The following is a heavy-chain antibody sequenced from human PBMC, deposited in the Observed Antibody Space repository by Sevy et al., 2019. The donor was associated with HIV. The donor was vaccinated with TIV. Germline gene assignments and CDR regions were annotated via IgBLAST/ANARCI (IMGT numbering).Heavy chain of an antibody. V-gene: IGHV3-30-3*01. CDR2: ISYDGSNK. CDR3: ARGSAFDY. Sequence: GGSLRLSCAASGFTFSSYAMHWVRQAPGKGLEWVTVISYDGSNKYYADSVKGRFTISRDNSKNTLYLQMNSLRAEDTAVYYCARGSAFDYWGQGTLVTVSS. J-gene: IGHJ4*02. D-gene: IGHD6-25*01. CDR1: GFTFSSYA.